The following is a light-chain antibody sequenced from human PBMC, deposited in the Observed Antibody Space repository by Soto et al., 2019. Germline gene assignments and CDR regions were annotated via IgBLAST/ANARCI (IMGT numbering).Light chain of an antibody. CDR1: QRISIY. CDR3: QQSYSTPYT. Sequence: DLQMTQSPSSLSASLGDRVTITCRASQRISIYLNWYQQKPGKAPKLLISAASSLQSGVRSRFSGSGSGTYFTLTISSLQVEDFATYYCQQSYSTPYTFAQGTKLEIK. J-gene: IGKJ2*01. CDR2: AAS. V-gene: IGKV1-39*01.